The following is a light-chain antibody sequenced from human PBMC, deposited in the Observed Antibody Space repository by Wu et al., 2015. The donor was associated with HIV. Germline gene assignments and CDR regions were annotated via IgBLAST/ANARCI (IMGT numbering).Light chain of an antibody. V-gene: IGKV1-39*01. Sequence: DIQMTQSPSSLSASVGDRVTITCRASQSITNYLNWYQQKPGRAPKLLIYAASTLHSGVPSRFSGSGSGTHFTLTITSLQREDFATYYCQQSYSSPCTFGGGTKVEI. CDR3: QQSYSSPCT. CDR1: QSITNY. CDR2: AAS. J-gene: IGKJ4*01.